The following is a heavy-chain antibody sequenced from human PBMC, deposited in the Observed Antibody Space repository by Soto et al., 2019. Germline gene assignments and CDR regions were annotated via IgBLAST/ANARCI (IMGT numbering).Heavy chain of an antibody. CDR2: IIPILGIA. Sequence: SVKVSCKASGGTFSSYTISWVRQAPGQGLEWMGRIIPILGIANYAQKFQGRVTITADKSTSTAYMELSSLRSEDTAVYYCARAQGGKPTYYYYYGMDVWGQGTTVTVSS. CDR1: GGTFSSYT. D-gene: IGHD2-15*01. J-gene: IGHJ6*02. V-gene: IGHV1-69*02. CDR3: ARAQGGKPTYYYYYGMDV.